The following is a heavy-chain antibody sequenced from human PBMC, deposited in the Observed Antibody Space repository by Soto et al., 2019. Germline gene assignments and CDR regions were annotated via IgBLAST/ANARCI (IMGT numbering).Heavy chain of an antibody. CDR3: ARDSSSSRYYYYYMDV. Sequence: EVQLVESGGGLVQPGGSLRLSCAASGFTFSSYSMNWVRQAPGKGLEWVSYISSSSSTIYYADSVKGRFTISRDNAKNSLYLQMNSLRAEDTAVYYCARDSSSSRYYYYYMDVWGKGTTVTVSS. CDR2: ISSSSSTI. J-gene: IGHJ6*03. D-gene: IGHD6-6*01. CDR1: GFTFSSYS. V-gene: IGHV3-48*01.